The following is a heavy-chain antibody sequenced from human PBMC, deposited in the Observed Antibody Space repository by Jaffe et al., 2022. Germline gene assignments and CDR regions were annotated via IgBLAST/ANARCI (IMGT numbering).Heavy chain of an antibody. J-gene: IGHJ5*02. CDR2: IYYSGST. CDR1: GGSISSSSYY. Sequence: QLQLQESGPGLVKPSETLSLTCTVSGGSISSSSYYWGWIRQPPGKGLEWIGSIYYSGSTYYNPSLKSRVTISVDTSKNQFSLKLSSVTAADTAVYYCARQEQYYDFWSGYYWYWFDPWGQGTLVTVSS. V-gene: IGHV4-39*01. D-gene: IGHD3-3*01. CDR3: ARQEQYYDFWSGYYWYWFDP.